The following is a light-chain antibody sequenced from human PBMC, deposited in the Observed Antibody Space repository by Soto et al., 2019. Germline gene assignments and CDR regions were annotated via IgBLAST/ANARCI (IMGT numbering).Light chain of an antibody. CDR1: SSDIGTYDY. CDR3: TSYTGDDFTFV. V-gene: IGLV2-8*01. J-gene: IGLJ1*01. Sequence: ALTQPPSASGSLGQSVTISCTGTSSDIGTYDYVSWYQQHPGRAPKLIIFEVSKRPLGVPDRFSGSKSGNTASLIVSGLQPDDEAEYHCTSYTGDDFTFVFGTGTKVTVL. CDR2: EVS.